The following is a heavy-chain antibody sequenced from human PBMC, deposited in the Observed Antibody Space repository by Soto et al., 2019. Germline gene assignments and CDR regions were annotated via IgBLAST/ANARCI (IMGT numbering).Heavy chain of an antibody. CDR2: IYHIGST. V-gene: IGHV4-59*01. D-gene: IGHD5-12*01. CDR3: ARFTYKSGFNWFDP. CDR1: GAPINSDY. Sequence: PSETLSLTCTVSGAPINSDYWSWIRQSPGKGLEWIGYIYHIGSTDYNPSLKSRVTISIDKSKNQFSLNLRSVTAADTAVYFCARFTYKSGFNWFDPWGHGTLVTVSS. J-gene: IGHJ5*02.